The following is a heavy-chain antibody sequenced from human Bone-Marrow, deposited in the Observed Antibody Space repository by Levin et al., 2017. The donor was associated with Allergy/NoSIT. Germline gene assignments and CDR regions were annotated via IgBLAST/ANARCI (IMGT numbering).Heavy chain of an antibody. Sequence: QSGGSLRLSCVASRFIFNTYWMNWVRQAPGKGLEWVAIIKHDGSETHYVDSVKGRFTVSRDHAESSLYLQMNSLRAEDTAVYYCAAGAGYYINVWGKGTTVTVSS. CDR2: IKHDGSET. CDR3: AAGAGYYINV. D-gene: IGHD4/OR15-4a*01. J-gene: IGHJ6*03. CDR1: RFIFNTYW. V-gene: IGHV3-7*01.